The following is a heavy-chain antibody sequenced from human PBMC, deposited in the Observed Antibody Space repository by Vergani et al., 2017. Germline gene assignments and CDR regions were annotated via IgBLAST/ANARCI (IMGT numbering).Heavy chain of an antibody. D-gene: IGHD6-6*01. J-gene: IGHJ5*02. CDR3: ARERRGIIAARLGNWFDP. CDR1: GGSISSGGYY. V-gene: IGHV4-31*03. CDR2: IYYSGST. Sequence: QVQLQESGPGLVKPSQTLSLTCTVSGGSISSGGYYWSWIRQHPGKGLEWIGYIYYSGSTYYNPSLKSRVTISVDTSKNQFSLKLSSVTAADTAVYYCARERRGIIAARLGNWFDPWGQGTLVTVSS.